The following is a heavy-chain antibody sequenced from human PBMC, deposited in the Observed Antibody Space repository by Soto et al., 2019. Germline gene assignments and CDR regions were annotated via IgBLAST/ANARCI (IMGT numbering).Heavy chain of an antibody. CDR2: ISYDGSNK. CDR1: GFTFSSYG. CDR3: ATWRAAYNWFDP. V-gene: IGHV3-30*03. Sequence: PGGSLRLSCAASGFTFSSYGMRWVRQAPGKGLEWVAVISYDGSNKYYADSVKGRFTISRDNSKNTLYLQMNSLRAEDTAVYYCATWRAAYNWFDPWGQGTLVTAPQ. J-gene: IGHJ5*02. D-gene: IGHD2-15*01.